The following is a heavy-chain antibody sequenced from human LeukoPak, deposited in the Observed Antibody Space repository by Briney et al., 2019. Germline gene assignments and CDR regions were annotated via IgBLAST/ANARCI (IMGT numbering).Heavy chain of an antibody. V-gene: IGHV3-21*01. CDR3: TRLTRNDYTLGHDVFDI. J-gene: IGHJ3*02. Sequence: TGGSLRLSCAASGFNFSSYSMNWVRQAPGKGLEWVSFISGNSRQIYYVDSVRGRFTISRDNAKNSLYLQMSSLRAEDTALYYCTRLTRNDYTLGHDVFDIWGQGTMVTGSS. D-gene: IGHD1-1*01. CDR1: GFNFSSYS. CDR2: ISGNSRQI.